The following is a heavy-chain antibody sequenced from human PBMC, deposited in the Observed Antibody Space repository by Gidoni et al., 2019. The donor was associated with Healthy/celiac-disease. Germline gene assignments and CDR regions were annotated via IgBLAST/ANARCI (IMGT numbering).Heavy chain of an antibody. J-gene: IGHJ6*02. V-gene: IGHV3-13*05. D-gene: IGHD6-13*01. CDR1: GFPFRSSD. CDR3: ARGEYSSSWSTPVRYGMDV. CDR2: IGTAGDQ. Sequence: EVQLVESGGGLVQPGGSLRLSCAASGFPFRSSDMHWVRQATGKGLEWVSAIGTAGDQYYPGSVKGRFTISRENAKNSLYLQMNSLRAGDTAVYYCARGEYSSSWSTPVRYGMDVWGRGTTVTVSS.